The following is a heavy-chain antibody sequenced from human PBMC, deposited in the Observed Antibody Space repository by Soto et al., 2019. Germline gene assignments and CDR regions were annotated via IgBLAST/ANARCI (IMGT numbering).Heavy chain of an antibody. CDR3: AKANWNDADHFDP. V-gene: IGHV3-74*01. CDR2: IDSGGSST. J-gene: IGHJ5*02. Sequence: PGGSLRLSCAASGFTFSSYAMHWVRQAPGKGLVWVSGIDSGGSSTTYADSVKGRFTISRDNAKNTLYLQMNSLRAEDTAMYYCAKANWNDADHFDPWGQGTLVTVSS. CDR1: GFTFSSYA. D-gene: IGHD1-1*01.